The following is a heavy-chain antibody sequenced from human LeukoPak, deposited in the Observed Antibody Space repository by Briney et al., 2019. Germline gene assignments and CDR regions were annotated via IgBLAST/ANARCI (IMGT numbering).Heavy chain of an antibody. V-gene: IGHV3-30*18. Sequence: PGGSLRLSCAASGFTFSSYGMHWVRQAPGKGLVWVAVISYDGSNKYYADSVKGRFTISRDNSKNTLYLQMNSLRAEDTAVYYCAKDLGGSYFPPQPLFDWGRGTLVTVSS. D-gene: IGHD1-26*01. J-gene: IGHJ4*02. CDR2: ISYDGSNK. CDR3: AKDLGGSYFPPQPLFD. CDR1: GFTFSSYG.